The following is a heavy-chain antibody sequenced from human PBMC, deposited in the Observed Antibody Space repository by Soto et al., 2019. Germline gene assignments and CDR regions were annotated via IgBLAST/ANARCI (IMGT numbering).Heavy chain of an antibody. CDR1: GGTFNSYD. CDR3: ARLSRPNYYDTSGFFKDNWFDP. J-gene: IGHJ5*02. V-gene: IGHV1-69*13. D-gene: IGHD3-22*01. CDR2: IIPIVETP. Sequence: AVKVSCKASGGTFNSYDINWVRQAPGQGLEWMGGIIPIVETPKYAQKFQGRVTITADESTNTVYMELSSLRSEDTAMYYCARLSRPNYYDTSGFFKDNWFDPWGQGTLVTVSS.